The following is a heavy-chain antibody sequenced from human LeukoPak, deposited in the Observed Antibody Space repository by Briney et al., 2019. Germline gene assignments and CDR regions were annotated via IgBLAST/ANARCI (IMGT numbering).Heavy chain of an antibody. CDR1: GYTFTDYY. CDR2: INPNSGGT. J-gene: IGHJ3*02. V-gene: IGHV1-2*02. CDR3: AKIAVAGWVAFDI. Sequence: ASVKVSCKASGYTFTDYYIHWVRQAPGQGLEWMGWINPNSGGTNYAQKFQGRVTMTRDTSISTAYMELSRLRSDDTAVYYCAKIAVAGWVAFDIWGQGTMVTVSS. D-gene: IGHD6-19*01.